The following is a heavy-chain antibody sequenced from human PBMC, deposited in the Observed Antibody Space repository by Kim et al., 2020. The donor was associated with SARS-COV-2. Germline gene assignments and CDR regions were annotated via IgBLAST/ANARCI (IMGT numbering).Heavy chain of an antibody. CDR2: HSGSP. Sequence: HSGSPNSNPSLKSRVTISVDTSKNQFSLTRSSVTAADTAVYYCARGVFDYWGQGTLVTVSS. CDR3: ARGVFDY. J-gene: IGHJ4*02. V-gene: IGHV4-34*01.